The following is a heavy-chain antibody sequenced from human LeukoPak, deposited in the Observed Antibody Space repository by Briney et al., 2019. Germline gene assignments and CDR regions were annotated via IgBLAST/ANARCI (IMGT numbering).Heavy chain of an antibody. V-gene: IGHV4-39*01. Sequence: PSETLSLTCTVSFGSISSSNYYWGWIRQPPGKGLEWIGSIHYSGRSYHNPSLKSRATVDTSKNQISLKLSSVTAADTAVYYCAKLYYDYVDAFDIWGQGTLVTVSS. CDR2: IHYSGRS. CDR3: AKLYYDYVDAFDI. CDR1: FGSISSSNYY. J-gene: IGHJ3*02. D-gene: IGHD3-16*01.